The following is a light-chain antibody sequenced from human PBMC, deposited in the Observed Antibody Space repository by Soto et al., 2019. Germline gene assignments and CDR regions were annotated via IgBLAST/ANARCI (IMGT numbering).Light chain of an antibody. Sequence: QSVLTQPPSAPGTPGQRVTISCSGSTSNIGSNTVNWYQQLPGTAPRLLIYVSNQRPSGVPDRFSGSKSGTSASLAISGLQSEDEADYYCAPWDDSLNGPVFGGGTKVTVL. J-gene: IGLJ3*02. CDR1: TSNIGSNT. CDR3: APWDDSLNGPV. V-gene: IGLV1-44*01. CDR2: VSN.